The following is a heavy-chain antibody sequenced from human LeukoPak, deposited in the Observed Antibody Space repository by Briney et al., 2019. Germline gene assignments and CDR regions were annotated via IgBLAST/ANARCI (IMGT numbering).Heavy chain of an antibody. D-gene: IGHD6-13*01. Sequence: GGSLRLSCAGSGFTVSTNFMRWVRQAPGKGLEYVSAISTNGGSTYYANSVKGRFTISRDNAWNSLYLQMNSLKADDTAVYYCARVGSTAEAGTVDYWGQGTLVTVSS. V-gene: IGHV3-64*01. CDR3: ARVGSTAEAGTVDY. CDR1: GFTVSTNF. CDR2: ISTNGGST. J-gene: IGHJ4*02.